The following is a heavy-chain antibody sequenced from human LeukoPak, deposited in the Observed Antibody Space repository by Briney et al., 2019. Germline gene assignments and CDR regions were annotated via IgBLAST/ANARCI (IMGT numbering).Heavy chain of an antibody. V-gene: IGHV1-18*04. J-gene: IGHJ4*02. CDR1: GYTFTGYY. CDR2: ISAYNGNT. CDR3: ATSPEDIVVAPLDY. Sequence: VASVKVSCKASGYTFTGYYMHWVRQAPGQGLEWMGWISAYNGNTNYAQKLQGRVTMTTDTSTSTAYMELRSLRSDDTAVYYCATSPEDIVVAPLDYWGQGTLVTVSS. D-gene: IGHD2-15*01.